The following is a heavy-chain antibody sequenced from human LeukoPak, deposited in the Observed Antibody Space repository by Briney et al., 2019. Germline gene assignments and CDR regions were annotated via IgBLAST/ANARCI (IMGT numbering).Heavy chain of an antibody. D-gene: IGHD5-18*01. CDR1: GFTFSSYG. CDR3: ARVCLAPARYSYADDAFDI. J-gene: IGHJ3*02. Sequence: PGGSLRLSCAASGFTFSSYGMNWVRQAPGKGLEWVSSISSSSSYIYYADSVKGRFTISRDNAKNSLYLQMNSLRAEDTAVYYCARVCLAPARYSYADDAFDIWGQGTMVTVSS. V-gene: IGHV3-21*01. CDR2: ISSSSSYI.